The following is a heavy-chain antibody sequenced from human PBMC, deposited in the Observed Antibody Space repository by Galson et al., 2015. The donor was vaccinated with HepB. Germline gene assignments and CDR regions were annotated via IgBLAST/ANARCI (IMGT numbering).Heavy chain of an antibody. CDR1: GFTFSSYN. Sequence: LRLSCAGSGFTFSSYNMHWVRQAPGKGLEWISSISSSSTYIFYAKSVRGRFTISRDNARNSLFLQMSSLRAEDTAVYYCARLGDILTGYYSFDYWGQGALVTVSS. V-gene: IGHV3-21*01. CDR3: ARLGDILTGYYSFDY. J-gene: IGHJ4*02. CDR2: ISSSSTYI. D-gene: IGHD3-9*01.